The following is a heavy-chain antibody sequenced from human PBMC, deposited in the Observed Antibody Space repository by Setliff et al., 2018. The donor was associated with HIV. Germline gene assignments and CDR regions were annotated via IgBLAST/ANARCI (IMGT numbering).Heavy chain of an antibody. Sequence: WIRQPPGKGLEWVAAISHEGSVQYYADSVKGRFTISRDSSKNMVYVQMNSLRPEDTAVYYCAKDGAYFGSRLPGAFDVWGQGTMVTVS. J-gene: IGHJ3*01. D-gene: IGHD3-10*01. CDR2: ISHEGSVQ. CDR3: AKDGAYFGSRLPGAFDV. V-gene: IGHV3-30*04.